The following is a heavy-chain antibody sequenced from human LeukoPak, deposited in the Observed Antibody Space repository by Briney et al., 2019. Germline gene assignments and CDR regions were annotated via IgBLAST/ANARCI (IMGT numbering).Heavy chain of an antibody. V-gene: IGHV3-21*01. CDR1: GFTFNMYA. D-gene: IGHD1-26*01. CDR2: ITTRGGNT. Sequence: NTGGSLRLSCAASGFTFNMYALSWVRQTPGKGLEWVSTITTRGGNTYYADSVKGRFTISRDNAKNSLYLQMNSLRAEDTAVYYCASSTVGRRATIYFDYWGQGTLVTVSS. CDR3: ASSTVGRRATIYFDY. J-gene: IGHJ4*02.